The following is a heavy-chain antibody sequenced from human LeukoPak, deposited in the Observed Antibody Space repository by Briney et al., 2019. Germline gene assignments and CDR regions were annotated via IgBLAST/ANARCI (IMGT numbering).Heavy chain of an antibody. CDR1: GGSISSSSYY. Sequence: PSETLSLTCTVSGGSISSSSYYWGWIRQPPGKGLEWIGSIYYSGSTYYNPSLKSRVTISVDTSKNQFSLKLSSVTAADTAVYYCARGGYYYDSSGYYSYYFDYWGQGTLVTVSS. CDR3: ARGGYYYDSSGYYSYYFDY. D-gene: IGHD3-22*01. J-gene: IGHJ4*02. CDR2: IYYSGST. V-gene: IGHV4-39*01.